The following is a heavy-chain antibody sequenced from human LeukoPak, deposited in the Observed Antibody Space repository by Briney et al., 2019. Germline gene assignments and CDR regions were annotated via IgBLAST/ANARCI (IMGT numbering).Heavy chain of an antibody. Sequence: GESLKISCKGSGYSFTSYWIGWVRQMPGKGLEWMGIIYPGDSDTRYSPSFQGQVTISADKSISTAYLQWSSLKASDTAMYYCARHGYSSGWYEGYFDYWGQGTLVTVSS. J-gene: IGHJ4*02. CDR2: IYPGDSDT. D-gene: IGHD6-19*01. CDR1: GYSFTSYW. CDR3: ARHGYSSGWYEGYFDY. V-gene: IGHV5-51*01.